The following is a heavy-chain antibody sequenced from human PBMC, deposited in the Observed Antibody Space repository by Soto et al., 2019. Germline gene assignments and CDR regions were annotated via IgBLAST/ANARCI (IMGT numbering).Heavy chain of an antibody. CDR1: GGSISSGDYY. J-gene: IGHJ4*02. Sequence: SETLSLTCTVSGGSISSGDYYWNWIRQPPGKGLEWIGYIYYSGSTNYNPSLESRISISVDTSKNLFSLKLTSVTAADTAVYYCVRVAGPGLLPAVMDYLDYWGPGTLVTVSS. CDR3: VRVAGPGLLPAVMDYLDY. D-gene: IGHD2-2*01. CDR2: IYYSGST. V-gene: IGHV4-30-4*01.